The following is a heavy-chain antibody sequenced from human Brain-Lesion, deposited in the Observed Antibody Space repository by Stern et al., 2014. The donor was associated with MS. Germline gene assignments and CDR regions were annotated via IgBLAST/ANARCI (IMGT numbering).Heavy chain of an antibody. Sequence: EVQLVESGGDLVQPGRSPRLSCAAFGFTFDDYAMHWVRQAPGKGLEWVAGSSWNSGTIGYADSVKGRFTTSRDNAYSSLYLQMNSLRPEDTALYYCARDITGSSAYFAYWGQGTLVTVSS. CDR2: SSWNSGTI. CDR1: GFTFDDYA. CDR3: ARDITGSSAYFAY. V-gene: IGHV3-9*01. J-gene: IGHJ4*02. D-gene: IGHD1-14*01.